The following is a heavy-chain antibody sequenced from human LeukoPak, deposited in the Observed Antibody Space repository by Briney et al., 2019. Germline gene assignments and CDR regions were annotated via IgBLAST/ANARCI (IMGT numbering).Heavy chain of an antibody. V-gene: IGHV3-53*01. J-gene: IGHJ4*02. D-gene: IGHD6-13*01. CDR3: ARVSRGKAGPFDY. Sequence: GGSLRLSCAASGFTVSSNYMSWVRQAPGKGLEWVSVIYSGGSTYYADSVKGRFTISRDNSKNTLYLQMNGLRAEDTAVYYCARVSRGKAGPFDYWGQGTLVTVSS. CDR2: IYSGGST. CDR1: GFTVSSNY.